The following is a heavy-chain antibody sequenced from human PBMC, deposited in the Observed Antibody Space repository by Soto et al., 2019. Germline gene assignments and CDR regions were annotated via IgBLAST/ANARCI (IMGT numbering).Heavy chain of an antibody. V-gene: IGHV4-61*01. D-gene: IGHD6-19*01. CDR3: ARSGAGSGWL. J-gene: IGHJ4*02. CDR2: IYYSGRT. Sequence: QVQLQESGPGLVKPSETLSLTCTVSGGSVSSGRYYWSWSRQPPGKGLEWIGYIYYSGRTSYNSSHKSRVTISVDTSKNQFSLKLSSVTAADTAIYYCARSGAGSGWLGGQGTLVTVSS. CDR1: GGSVSSGRYY.